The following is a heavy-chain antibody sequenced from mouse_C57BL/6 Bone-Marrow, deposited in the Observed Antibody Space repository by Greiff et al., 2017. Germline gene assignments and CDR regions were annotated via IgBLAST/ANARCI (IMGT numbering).Heavy chain of an antibody. Sequence: VQLQQPGAELVRPGSSVKLSCKASGYTFTSYWMHWVKQRPIQGLEWIGNIDPSDSETHYNQKFKDKATLTVDNASSTAYMQLSSLPSEDSAVYYCARWGGSSYYAMDYWGQGTSVTVSS. V-gene: IGHV1-52*01. CDR1: GYTFTSYW. CDR3: ARWGGSSYYAMDY. J-gene: IGHJ4*01. D-gene: IGHD1-1*01. CDR2: IDPSDSET.